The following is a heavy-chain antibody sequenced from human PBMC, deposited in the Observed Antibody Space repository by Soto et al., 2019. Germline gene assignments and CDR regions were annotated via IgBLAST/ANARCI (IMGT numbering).Heavy chain of an antibody. D-gene: IGHD3-9*01. J-gene: IGHJ6*02. CDR3: ARVSDILTAYNMGNAGAMDV. Sequence: QALLVESGGGVVRPGRSLRLSCAASGFTFSDYVMHWVRQAPGKGLEWVAIIWSHGSHIFYAESVKGRFTISRDNSMNTLYLQMNSLRAEDTAVYYCARVSDILTAYNMGNAGAMDVWGQGTTVTVS. CDR2: IWSHGSHI. V-gene: IGHV3-33*01. CDR1: GFTFSDYV.